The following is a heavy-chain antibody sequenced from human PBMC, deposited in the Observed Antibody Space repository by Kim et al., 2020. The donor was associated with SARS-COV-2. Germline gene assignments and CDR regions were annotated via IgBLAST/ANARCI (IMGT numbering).Heavy chain of an antibody. D-gene: IGHD2-2*01. CDR3: TTVQAVVVPAAIDHY. CDR2: IKSKTDGGTT. V-gene: IGHV3-15*01. CDR1: GFTFSNAW. J-gene: IGHJ4*02. Sequence: GGSLRLSCAASGFTFSNAWMSWVRQAPGKGLEWVGRIKSKTDGGTTDYAAPVKGRFTISRDDSKNTLYLQMNSLKTEDTAVYYCTTVQAVVVPAAIDHYWGQGTLVTVSS.